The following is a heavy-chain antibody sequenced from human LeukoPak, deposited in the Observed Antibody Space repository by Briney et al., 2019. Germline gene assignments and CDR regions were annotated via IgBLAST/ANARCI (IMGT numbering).Heavy chain of an antibody. CDR2: FDLEDGEK. D-gene: IGHD3-3*01. V-gene: IGHV1-24*01. Sequence: ASVNVSGKASGDTLTELAIHWGRQSPGKRLEGMGGFDLEDGEKIYAQKCQRRVTMTEDTSTDTAYMELSSMRSEDTAVYYCATRPTLRFLEWLLPLDYWGQGTLVTVSS. J-gene: IGHJ4*02. CDR3: ATRPTLRFLEWLLPLDY. CDR1: GDTLTELA.